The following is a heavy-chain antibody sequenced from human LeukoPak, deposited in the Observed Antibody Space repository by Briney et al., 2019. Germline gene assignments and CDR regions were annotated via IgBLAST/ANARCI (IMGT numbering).Heavy chain of an antibody. V-gene: IGHV3-43*01. CDR2: ISWNGITT. D-gene: IGHD1-1*01. Sequence: GGSLRHSCAASGFNFDDYTMHWVRQAPGKGLEWVSLISWNGITTSYVDSVKGRFTISRDDSKNSLFLQMNSLRPEDTALYYCAASDGEQQLALWGQGTLVTVSS. J-gene: IGHJ4*02. CDR1: GFNFDDYT. CDR3: AASDGEQQLAL.